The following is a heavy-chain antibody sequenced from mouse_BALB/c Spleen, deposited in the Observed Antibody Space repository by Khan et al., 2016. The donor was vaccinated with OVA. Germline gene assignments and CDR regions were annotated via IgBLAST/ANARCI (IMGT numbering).Heavy chain of an antibody. CDR3: ARWNYRYDGYVDY. V-gene: IGHV3-8*02. CDR1: GDSITSGY. D-gene: IGHD2-14*01. Sequence: VQLKQSGPSLVKPSQTLSLTCSVTGDSITSGYWNWIRKFPGNKLEYMGYISSSDSTFYNPSLKSRISITRDTSKNQYYLQLNSVTTEDTATYYCARWNYRYDGYVDYWGQGTTHSLL. CDR2: ISSSDST. J-gene: IGHJ2*01.